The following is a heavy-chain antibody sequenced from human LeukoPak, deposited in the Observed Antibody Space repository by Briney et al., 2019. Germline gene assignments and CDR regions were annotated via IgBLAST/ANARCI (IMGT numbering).Heavy chain of an antibody. V-gene: IGHV4-34*01. CDR1: GGSFSGYY. CDR3: ARGVVIAARYNWFDP. Sequence: SETLSLTCAVYGGSFSGYYWSWIRQPPGKGLEWIGEINHSGSTNYNPSLKSRVTISVDTSKNQFSLKLNSVTAADTAVYYCARGVVIAARYNWFDPWGQGTLVTVSS. D-gene: IGHD2-15*01. CDR2: INHSGST. J-gene: IGHJ5*02.